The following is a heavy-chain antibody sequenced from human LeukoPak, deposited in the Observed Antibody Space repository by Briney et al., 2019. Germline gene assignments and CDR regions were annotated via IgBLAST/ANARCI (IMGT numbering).Heavy chain of an antibody. V-gene: IGHV3-53*01. D-gene: IGHD1-1*01. Sequence: PGGPLRLSCTASGFTFTNAWMSWVRQAPGKGLEWVSVIYSGGATFYADSVRGRFTIFRDDSKNTLYLQMNTLRVEDSAVYYCARWNYPGGQGTLVTVSS. CDR3: ARWNYP. J-gene: IGHJ5*02. CDR2: IYSGGAT. CDR1: GFTFTNAW.